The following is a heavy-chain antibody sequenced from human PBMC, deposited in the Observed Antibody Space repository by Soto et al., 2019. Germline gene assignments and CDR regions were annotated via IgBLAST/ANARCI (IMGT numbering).Heavy chain of an antibody. CDR1: GGSVSSGSYY. Sequence: SETLSLTCTVSGGSVSSGSYYWSWIRQPPGKGLEWIGYMYYSGSTNYNPSLKSRVTISLDTSKNQFSLKLSSVTAADTAVYFCARTRDFWSGNDAFDIWGQGTMVTVS. D-gene: IGHD3-3*01. J-gene: IGHJ3*02. CDR2: MYYSGST. CDR3: ARTRDFWSGNDAFDI. V-gene: IGHV4-61*01.